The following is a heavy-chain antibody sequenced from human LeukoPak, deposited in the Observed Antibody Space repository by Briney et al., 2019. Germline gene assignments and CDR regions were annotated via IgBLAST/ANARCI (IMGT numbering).Heavy chain of an antibody. CDR3: VRGETTVTTSTFDY. CDR2: IFYSGST. J-gene: IGHJ4*02. Sequence: SETLSLTCSVSGGSVSTYYWTWIRQPPGKGLEWIGYIFYSGSTSYNPSLKSRVTISVDTSKNQFSLKLSSVTAADTAVYYCVRGETTVTTSTFDYWGQGTLVTVSS. CDR1: GGSVSTYY. V-gene: IGHV4-59*02. D-gene: IGHD4-17*01.